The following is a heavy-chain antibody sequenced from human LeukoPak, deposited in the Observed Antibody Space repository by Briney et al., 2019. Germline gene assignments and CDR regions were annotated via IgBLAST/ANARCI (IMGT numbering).Heavy chain of an antibody. J-gene: IGHJ4*02. V-gene: IGHV3-23*01. Sequence: GSLRLSCAASGFALSSHAMSWLRQAPGKGPEWVSAFEQTGKTYYADSVKGRFTISRDISKNTLYLQMSSLRAEDTGVFYCAREVGESIMGHFDFWGRGTLVTVSS. CDR3: AREVGESIMGHFDF. CDR1: GFALSSHA. D-gene: IGHD3-10*01. CDR2: FEQTGKT.